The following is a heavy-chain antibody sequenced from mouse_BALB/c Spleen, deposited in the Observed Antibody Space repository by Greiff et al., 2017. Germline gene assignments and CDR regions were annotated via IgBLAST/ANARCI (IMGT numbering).Heavy chain of an antibody. CDR3: AREEGWLRAAMDY. Sequence: VQVVESGPGLVAPSQSLSITCTVSGFSLTGYGVNWVRQPPGKGLEWLGMIWGDGSTDYNSALKSRLSISKDNSKSQVFLKMNSLQTDDTARYYCAREEGWLRAAMDYWGQGTSVTVSS. CDR2: IWGDGST. D-gene: IGHD2-2*01. J-gene: IGHJ4*01. CDR1: GFSLTGYG. V-gene: IGHV2-6-7*01.